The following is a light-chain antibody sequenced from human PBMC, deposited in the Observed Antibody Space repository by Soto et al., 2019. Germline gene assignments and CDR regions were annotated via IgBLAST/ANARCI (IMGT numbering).Light chain of an antibody. CDR1: QSVLSSSNNKNC. J-gene: IGKJ5*01. CDR2: WAS. Sequence: DIVMTQSPDSLAVSLGERATINCKSSQSVLSSSNNKNCLAWYQQKAGQPPKLLIYWASTRDSGVPDRFSGSGSGTDFTLKISRVEAEDVGLYYCMQALQTPLTFGQGTRVEIK. V-gene: IGKV4-1*01. CDR3: MQALQTPLT.